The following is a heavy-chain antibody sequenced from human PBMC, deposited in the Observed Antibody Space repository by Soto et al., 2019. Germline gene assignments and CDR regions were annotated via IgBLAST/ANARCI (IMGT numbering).Heavy chain of an antibody. CDR3: ARDRRSRKLITTCSGGSRYPADYYYYYMDV. V-gene: IGHV1-18*01. CDR2: ISAYNGDT. J-gene: IGHJ6*03. CDR1: GYTFTNYG. Sequence: ASVKVSCKASGYTFTNYGITWVRQAPGQGLEWMGWISAYNGDTHYTQRLQGRVTMTTDTATSTAYMELRGLRSDDTAVYYCARDRRSRKLITTCSGGSRYPADYYYYYMDVWSKGTTVTVAS. D-gene: IGHD2-15*01.